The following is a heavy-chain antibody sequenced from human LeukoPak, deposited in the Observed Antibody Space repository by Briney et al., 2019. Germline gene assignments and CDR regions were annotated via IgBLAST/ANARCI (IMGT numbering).Heavy chain of an antibody. J-gene: IGHJ6*03. CDR1: GYSISSGYY. D-gene: IGHD2-8*01. CDR3: ARHGAGTIGLKVYALNYMDV. Sequence: SETLSLTCAVSGYSISSGYYWGWIRQPPGKGLEWIGSIYQSGSAYYNPSLKSRVTISVETPKNQFSLKVSSVTAADTAMYYCARHGAGTIGLKVYALNYMDVWGKGTTVTVSS. CDR2: IYQSGSA. V-gene: IGHV4-38-2*01.